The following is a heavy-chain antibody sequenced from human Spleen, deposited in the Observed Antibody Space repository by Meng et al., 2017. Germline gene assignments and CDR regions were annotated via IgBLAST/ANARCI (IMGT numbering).Heavy chain of an antibody. V-gene: IGHV1-2*06. CDR3: ARDEDISAAGKLFGDY. CDR1: GYNFPDYY. Sequence: GQLVQSGAEVKKPGASVKVSCKPSGYNFPDYYIHWVRRAPGQGLEWMGRINPKSGDTHYAQKFQARVTMTGDTSISTAYMELSGLRSDDTAMYYCARDEDISAAGKLFGDYRGQGTLVTVSS. CDR2: INPKSGDT. J-gene: IGHJ4*02. D-gene: IGHD6-13*01.